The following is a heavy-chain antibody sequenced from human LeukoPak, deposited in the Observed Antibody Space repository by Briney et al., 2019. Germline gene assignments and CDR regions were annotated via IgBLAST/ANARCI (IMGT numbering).Heavy chain of an antibody. CDR1: GYTFTGYY. D-gene: IGHD3-3*01. Sequence: ASVKVSCKASGYTFTGYYMYWVRQAPGQGLEWMGWINPNSGGTNYAQKFQGRVTMTRDTSISTAYMELSRLRSDDTAVYYCARGGYDFWSGYLNWFDPWGQGTLVTVSS. CDR3: ARGGYDFWSGYLNWFDP. CDR2: INPNSGGT. V-gene: IGHV1-2*02. J-gene: IGHJ5*02.